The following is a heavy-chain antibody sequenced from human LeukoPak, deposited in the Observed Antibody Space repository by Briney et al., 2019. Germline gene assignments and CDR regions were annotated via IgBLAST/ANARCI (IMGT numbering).Heavy chain of an antibody. D-gene: IGHD6-19*01. CDR2: INHSGST. CDR1: GGSFSGYY. J-gene: IGHJ3*02. CDR3: ASGGSGWTGGAFDI. V-gene: IGHV4-34*01. Sequence: SETLSLTCAVYGGSFSGYYWSWIRQPPGKGLEWIGEINHSGSTNYNPSLESRVTISVDTSKNQFSLKLSSVTAADTAVYYCASGGSGWTGGAFDIWGQGTMVTVSS.